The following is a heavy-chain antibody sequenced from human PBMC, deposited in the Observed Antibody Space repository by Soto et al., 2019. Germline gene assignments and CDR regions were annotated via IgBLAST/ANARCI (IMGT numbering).Heavy chain of an antibody. Sequence: SETRSLTCTVSGGSISSSSYYWGWIRQPPGKGLEWIGSIYYSGSTYYNPSLKSRVTISVDTSKNQFSLKLSSVTAADTAVYHCARLKLAAGNPSFDYWGQGTLVTVSS. J-gene: IGHJ4*02. CDR2: IYYSGST. V-gene: IGHV4-39*01. D-gene: IGHD6-13*01. CDR3: ARLKLAAGNPSFDY. CDR1: GGSISSSSYY.